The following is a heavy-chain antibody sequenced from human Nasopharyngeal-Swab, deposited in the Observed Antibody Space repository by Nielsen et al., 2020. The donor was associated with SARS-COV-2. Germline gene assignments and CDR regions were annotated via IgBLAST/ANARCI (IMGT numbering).Heavy chain of an antibody. Sequence: SVKVSCKASGGTFSSYAISWVRQAPGQELEWMGGIIPIFGTANYAQKFQGRVTITADESTSTAYMELSSLRSEDTAVYYCARSEVYDILTGYTTPYWYFDLWGRGTLVTVSS. J-gene: IGHJ2*01. V-gene: IGHV1-69*13. D-gene: IGHD3-9*01. CDR1: GGTFSSYA. CDR2: IIPIFGTA. CDR3: ARSEVYDILTGYTTPYWYFDL.